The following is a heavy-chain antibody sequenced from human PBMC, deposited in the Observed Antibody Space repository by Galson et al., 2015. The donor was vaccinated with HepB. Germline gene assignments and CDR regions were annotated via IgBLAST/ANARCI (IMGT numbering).Heavy chain of an antibody. Sequence: SLRLSCAASGFTFSDYYMSWIRQAPGKGLEWLSYISASTIYTNYADSVKGRFTVSRDNAKNSLNLQMNSLRAEDTAVYYCARVADADYGDHTHFDSWGQGTLDTVSS. J-gene: IGHJ4*02. CDR2: ISASTIYT. CDR1: GFTFSDYY. CDR3: ARVADADYGDHTHFDS. V-gene: IGHV3-11*06. D-gene: IGHD4-17*01.